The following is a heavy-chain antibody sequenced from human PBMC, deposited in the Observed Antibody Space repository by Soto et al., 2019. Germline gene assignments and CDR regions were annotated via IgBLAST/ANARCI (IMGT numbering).Heavy chain of an antibody. J-gene: IGHJ5*02. CDR1: GGSFSGYY. CDR3: ARDGFCTSTTCRVGNWFDP. CDR2: INHRGGT. V-gene: IGHV4-34*01. Sequence: PSETLSLTCVVYGGSFSGYYWSWIRQSPGKGLEWIGGINHRGGTNYNPSLESRVTISVDTSKNQFSLKLPSVTAADTAMYYCARDGFCTSTTCRVGNWFDPWGQGTLVTVSP. D-gene: IGHD2-2*01.